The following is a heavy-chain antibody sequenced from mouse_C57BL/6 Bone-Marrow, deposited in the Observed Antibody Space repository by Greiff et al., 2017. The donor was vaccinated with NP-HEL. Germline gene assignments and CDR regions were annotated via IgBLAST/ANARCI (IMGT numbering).Heavy chain of an antibody. CDR1: GYTFTSYW. D-gene: IGHD2-10*02. J-gene: IGHJ4*01. V-gene: IGHV1-55*01. Sequence: QVQLQQPGAELVKPGASVKMSCKASGYTFTSYWITWVKQRPGQGLEWIGDIYPGSGSTNYNEKFKSKATLTVDTSSSTAYMPLSSLTSEDAAVYYCARPYDCYAMDYWGQGTSVTVSS. CDR3: ARPYDCYAMDY. CDR2: IYPGSGST.